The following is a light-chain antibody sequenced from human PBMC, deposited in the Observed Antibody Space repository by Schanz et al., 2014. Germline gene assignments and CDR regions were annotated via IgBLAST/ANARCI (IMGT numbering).Light chain of an antibody. CDR1: QSFSGW. Sequence: DIQMTQSPSTLSASIGDRVTITCRASQSFSGWLAWYQQKPGKAPKLLIYDTSNLESGVPARFSGSGYGTEFTLTISSLQPDDSATYYCQQYSDYPWTFGRGSKLEIK. CDR2: DTS. CDR3: QQYSDYPWT. J-gene: IGKJ2*01. V-gene: IGKV1-5*01.